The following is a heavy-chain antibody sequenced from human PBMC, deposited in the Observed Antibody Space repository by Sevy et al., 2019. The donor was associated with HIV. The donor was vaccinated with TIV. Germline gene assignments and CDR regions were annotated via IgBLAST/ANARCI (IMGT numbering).Heavy chain of an antibody. CDR1: GGSISSYY. Sequence: SETLSLTCTVSGGSISSYYWSWIRQPPGKGLEWIGYIYYSGSTNYNPSLKSRVTISVDTSKNQFSLKLSSVTAADTAGYYCARVDDYYDSSGSIRPYYFDYWGQRTLVTVSS. D-gene: IGHD3-22*01. CDR3: ARVDDYYDSSGSIRPYYFDY. CDR2: IYYSGST. J-gene: IGHJ4*02. V-gene: IGHV4-59*13.